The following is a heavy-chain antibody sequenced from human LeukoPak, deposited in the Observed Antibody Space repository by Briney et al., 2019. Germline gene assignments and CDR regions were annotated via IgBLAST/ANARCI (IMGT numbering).Heavy chain of an antibody. Sequence: GGSLRLSCAASGFTFSSYAMSWVRQAPGKGLEWVSAISGSGGSTYYADSVKGRFTISRDNSKNTLCLQMNSLRAEDTAVYYCAKASSLWFGELFDAFDIWGQGTMVTVSS. D-gene: IGHD3-10*01. J-gene: IGHJ3*02. CDR1: GFTFSSYA. CDR3: AKASSLWFGELFDAFDI. V-gene: IGHV3-23*01. CDR2: ISGSGGST.